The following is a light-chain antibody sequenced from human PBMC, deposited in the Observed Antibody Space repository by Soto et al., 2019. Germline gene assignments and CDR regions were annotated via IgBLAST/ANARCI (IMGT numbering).Light chain of an antibody. V-gene: IGLV2-14*01. CDR2: EVT. CDR1: SSDVGFYKY. CDR3: TSYSRYRVLV. Sequence: QSVLTQPASVSGSPGQSIAISCTGTSSDVGFYKYVSWYQRHPGKAPKLMIYEVTNRPSGVSDRFSGSKSGNTASLTISGLQAEDEAHYYCTSYSRYRVLVFGGGTKVTVL. J-gene: IGLJ3*02.